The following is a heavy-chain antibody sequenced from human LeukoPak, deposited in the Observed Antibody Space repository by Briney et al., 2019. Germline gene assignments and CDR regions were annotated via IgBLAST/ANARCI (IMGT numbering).Heavy chain of an antibody. CDR1: GSTFSSYS. Sequence: GGSLRLSCAASGSTFSSYSMNWVRQAPGKGLEWVSSISSSSSYIYYADSVKGRFTISRDNAKTSLYLQMNSLRAEDTAVYYCGRGPYCSGGSCYSGDRFDSWGQGTLVTVSS. J-gene: IGHJ4*02. CDR3: GRGPYCSGGSCYSGDRFDS. V-gene: IGHV3-21*01. CDR2: ISSSSSYI. D-gene: IGHD2-15*01.